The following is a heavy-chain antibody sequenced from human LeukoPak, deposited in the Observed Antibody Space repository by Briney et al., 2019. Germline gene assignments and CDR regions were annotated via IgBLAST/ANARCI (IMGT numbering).Heavy chain of an antibody. Sequence: GGSLRLSCAASGFTVSSNYMSWVRQAPGKGLEWVSVIYSGGSTCYADSVKGRFTISRDNSKNTLYLQMNSLRAEDTAVYYCARAPPKYCSSTSCYYYYYGMDVWGQGTTVTVSS. D-gene: IGHD2-2*01. CDR3: ARAPPKYCSSTSCYYYYYGMDV. CDR2: IYSGGST. CDR1: GFTVSSNY. V-gene: IGHV3-66*02. J-gene: IGHJ6*02.